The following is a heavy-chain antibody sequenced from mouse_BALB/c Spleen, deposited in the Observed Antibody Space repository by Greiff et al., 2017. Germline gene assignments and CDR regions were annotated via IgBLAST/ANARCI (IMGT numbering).Heavy chain of an antibody. J-gene: IGHJ2*01. V-gene: IGHV1-14*01. Sequence: EVKLVESGPELVKPGASVKMSCKASGYTFTSYVMHWVKQKPGQGLEWIGYINPYNDGTKYNEKFKGKATLTSDKSSSTAYMELSSLTSEDSAVYYCAVGSSPFDYWGQGTTLTVSS. D-gene: IGHD1-1*01. CDR1: GYTFTSYV. CDR2: INPYNDGT. CDR3: AVGSSPFDY.